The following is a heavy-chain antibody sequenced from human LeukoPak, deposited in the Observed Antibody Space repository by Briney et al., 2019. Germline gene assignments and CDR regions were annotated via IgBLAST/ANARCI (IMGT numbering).Heavy chain of an antibody. D-gene: IGHD6-13*01. V-gene: IGHV3-23*01. CDR3: AKGIRTIAAAGHFDY. CDR2: IRGSGGST. Sequence: PGGSLRLSCAASGFTFSSYAMSWVRQAPGKGLEWVSAIRGSGGSTYYADSVKGRFTISRDNSKNTPYLQMNSLRAEDTAVYYCAKGIRTIAAAGHFDYWGQGTLVTVSS. J-gene: IGHJ4*02. CDR1: GFTFSSYA.